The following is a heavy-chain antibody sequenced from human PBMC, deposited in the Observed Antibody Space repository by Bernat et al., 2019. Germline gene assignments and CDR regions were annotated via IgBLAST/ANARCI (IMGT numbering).Heavy chain of an antibody. CDR3: AKDRQGYCSGTSCSDYYYYYGMDV. J-gene: IGHJ6*02. CDR1: GFTFDDYA. CDR2: ISGDGGST. V-gene: IGHV3-43*02. D-gene: IGHD2-2*01. Sequence: EVQLVESGGGVVQPGGSLRLSCAASGFTFDDYAMHWVRQAPGKGLEWVSLISGDGGSTYYADSVKGRFTISRDNSKNSLYLQMNSLRTEDTALYYCAKDRQGYCSGTSCSDYYYYYGMDVWCRGTTVTVSS.